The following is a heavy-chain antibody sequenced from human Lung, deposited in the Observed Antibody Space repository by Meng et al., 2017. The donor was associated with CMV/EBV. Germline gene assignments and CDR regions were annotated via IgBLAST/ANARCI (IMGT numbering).Heavy chain of an antibody. CDR2: ITWNSGTI. V-gene: IGHV3-9*01. CDR1: GFTFDDYA. CDR3: AKGSDFRSHYYYGMDV. D-gene: IGHD2/OR15-2a*01. J-gene: IGHJ6*02. Sequence: SXKISXAASGFTFDDYAMHWVRQAPGKGLEWVSGITWNSGTIVYADSVKGRFTISRDNAKSSLFLQMNSLRAEDTALYYCAKGSDFRSHYYYGMDVWGQGPTVTVSS.